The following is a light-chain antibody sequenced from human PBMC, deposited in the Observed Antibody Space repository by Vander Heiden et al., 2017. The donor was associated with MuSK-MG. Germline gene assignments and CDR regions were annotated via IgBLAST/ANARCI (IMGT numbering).Light chain of an antibody. CDR1: QSLLTDCNNKNY. V-gene: IGKV4-1*01. J-gene: IGKJ2*01. CDR2: WSS. CDR3: QQYETNPYT. Sequence: DFVMTQSPDSLAVSLGERAAINCKSSQSLLTDCNNKNYLAWHLQKPEQSPKLLIYWSSIRDSGVPDRFSGRASATDLSLTISMLHAEDGTVYYCQQYETNPYTFGQGTKLEIK.